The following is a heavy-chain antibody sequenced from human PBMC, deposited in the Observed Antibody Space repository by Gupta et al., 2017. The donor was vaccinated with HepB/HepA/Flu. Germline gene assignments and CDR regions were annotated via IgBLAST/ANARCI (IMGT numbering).Heavy chain of an antibody. CDR2: INPSGGST. CDR3: ASMSIAAHPGAFDI. V-gene: IGHV1-46*04. J-gene: IGHJ3*02. D-gene: IGHD6-6*01. CDR1: GSTFPSYY. Sequence: QLQLVQSGAEVKKPGASVMVSCEASGSTFPSYYMHWVRQAPGQGLEWMGIINPSGGSTSYEQKLQGRVTMTRDTSTSTVYMELSSLRAEDTAVYYCASMSIAAHPGAFDIWGQGTMVTVSS.